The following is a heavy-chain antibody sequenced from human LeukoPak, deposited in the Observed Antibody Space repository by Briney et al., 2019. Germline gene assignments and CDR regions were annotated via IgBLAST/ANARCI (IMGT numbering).Heavy chain of an antibody. Sequence: GGSLRLSCAASGFIFSNSVMSWVRQAPGQGLEWVPGISGSGGNTYYAASVRGRFTISRDNSKNTLYLQINSLRVEDTAVYYCAKMPTGYPNWFGPWGQGTLVTVSS. CDR3: AKMPTGYPNWFGP. CDR1: GFIFSNSV. J-gene: IGHJ5*02. CDR2: ISGSGGNT. D-gene: IGHD3-9*01. V-gene: IGHV3-23*01.